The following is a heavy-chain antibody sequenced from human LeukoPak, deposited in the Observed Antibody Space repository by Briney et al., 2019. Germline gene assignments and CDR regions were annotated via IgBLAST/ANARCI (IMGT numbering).Heavy chain of an antibody. V-gene: IGHV4-59*08. CDR2: IYYSGGT. CDR1: GGSISSYY. J-gene: IGHJ3*02. D-gene: IGHD5-18*01. CDR3: AGMVTRDAFDI. Sequence: SETLSLTCTVSGGSISSYYWSWIRQPPGKGLEWIGYIYYSGGTNYNPSLKSRVTISVDTSKNQFSLKLSSVTAADTAVYYCAGMVTRDAFDIWGQGTMVTVSS.